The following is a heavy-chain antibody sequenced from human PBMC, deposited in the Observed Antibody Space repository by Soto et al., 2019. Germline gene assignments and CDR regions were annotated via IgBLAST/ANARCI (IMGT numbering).Heavy chain of an antibody. D-gene: IGHD6-6*01. CDR1: GFTFSSYA. Sequence: PGGSLRLSCAASGFTFSSYAMSWVRQAPGKGLEWVSAISGSGGSTYYADSVKGRFTISRDNSKNTLYLQMNSLRAEDTAVYYCAKSRRAARQHYYYGMDVWGQGTTVTVYS. CDR3: AKSRRAARQHYYYGMDV. CDR2: ISGSGGST. J-gene: IGHJ6*02. V-gene: IGHV3-23*01.